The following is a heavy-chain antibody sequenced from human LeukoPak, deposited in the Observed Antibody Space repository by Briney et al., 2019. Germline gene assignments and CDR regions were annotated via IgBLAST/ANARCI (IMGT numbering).Heavy chain of an antibody. D-gene: IGHD4-17*01. CDR1: GFSFSDYY. J-gene: IGHJ4*02. CDR2: ISSSSSYI. Sequence: GGSLRLSCAASGFSFSDYYMSWIRQAPGKGLEGVSSISSSSSYIYYADSVKGRFTISRDNAKNSLYLQMNSLRAEDTAVYYCARLVRGDDYGDYDDYWGQGTLVTVSS. V-gene: IGHV3-11*06. CDR3: ARLVRGDDYGDYDDY.